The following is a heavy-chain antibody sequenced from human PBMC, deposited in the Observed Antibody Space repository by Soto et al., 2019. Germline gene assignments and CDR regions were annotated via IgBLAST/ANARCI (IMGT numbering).Heavy chain of an antibody. Sequence: QVQLVQSGAEVKKPGSSVKISCKASGGTFSSNTINWVRQAAGQGLEWMGGIIPLFGTANYAEKFQGRVTITADKATNTEYLELSSLSSEDTAVYYCASKAACGGDCYAFDSWGQGTLVTVSS. V-gene: IGHV1-69*06. J-gene: IGHJ4*02. CDR3: ASKAACGGDCYAFDS. CDR1: GGTFSSNT. CDR2: IIPLFGTA. D-gene: IGHD2-21*02.